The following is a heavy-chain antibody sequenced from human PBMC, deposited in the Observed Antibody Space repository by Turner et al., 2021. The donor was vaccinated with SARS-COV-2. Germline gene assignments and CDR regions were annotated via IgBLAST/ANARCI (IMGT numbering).Heavy chain of an antibody. CDR3: ATGYAYCGGDCSIHY. CDR2: FDPEDGET. Sequence: QVQLVQSGAEVKKPGASVKVSCQVSGYTLIELSMHWVRQAPGKGLEWMGGFDPEDGETIYAQKFQGRVTMTEDTSTDTAYMELSSLGSEDTAVYYCATGYAYCGGDCSIHYWGQGTLVTVSS. CDR1: GYTLIELS. V-gene: IGHV1-24*01. J-gene: IGHJ4*02. D-gene: IGHD2-21*02.